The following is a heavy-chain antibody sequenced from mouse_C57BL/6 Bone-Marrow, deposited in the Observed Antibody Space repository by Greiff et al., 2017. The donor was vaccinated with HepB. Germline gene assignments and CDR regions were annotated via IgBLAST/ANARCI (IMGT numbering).Heavy chain of an antibody. CDR1: GFTFSDYY. CDR3: ARDRGGYDYGFAY. V-gene: IGHV5-16*01. D-gene: IGHD2-4*01. CDR2: INYDGSST. Sequence: DVHLVESEGGLVQPGSSMKLSCTASGFTFSDYYMAWVRQVPEKGLEWVANINYDGSSTYYLDSLKSRFIISRDNAKNILYLLMSSLKSEDTATYYCARDRGGYDYGFAYWGQGTLVTVSA. J-gene: IGHJ3*01.